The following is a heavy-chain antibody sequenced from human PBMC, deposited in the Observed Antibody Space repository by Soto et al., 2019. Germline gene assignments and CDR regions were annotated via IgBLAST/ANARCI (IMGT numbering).Heavy chain of an antibody. J-gene: IGHJ6*03. Sequence: GGSLRLSCAASGFTFSSYAMSWVRQAPGKGLEWVSAISGSGGSTYYADSVKGRFTISRDNSKNTLYLQMNSLRAEDTAVYYCAKGKKGITGTNDHYYYYMDVWGKGTTVTVSS. CDR3: AKGKKGITGTNDHYYYYMDV. CDR2: ISGSGGST. CDR1: GFTFSSYA. V-gene: IGHV3-23*01. D-gene: IGHD1-20*01.